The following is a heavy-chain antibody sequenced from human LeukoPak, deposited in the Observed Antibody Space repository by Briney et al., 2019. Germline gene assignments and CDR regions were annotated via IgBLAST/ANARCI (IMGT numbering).Heavy chain of an antibody. CDR2: ISGGGDYT. J-gene: IGHJ4*02. CDR3: ASSFYASGTYPYYFDY. Sequence: GGSLRLSCAASGFTFSSSAMSWVRQAPGRGLEWVSAISGGGDYTYYADSVKGRFTISRDNSKNTLYLQMSSLRAEDTAVFYCASSFYASGTYPYYFDYWGQGTLVTVSS. V-gene: IGHV3-23*01. CDR1: GFTFSSSA. D-gene: IGHD3-10*01.